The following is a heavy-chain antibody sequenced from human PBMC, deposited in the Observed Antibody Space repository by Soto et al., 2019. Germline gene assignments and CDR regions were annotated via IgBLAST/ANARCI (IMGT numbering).Heavy chain of an antibody. CDR2: VSGYNGYT. CDR1: GYTFTCHG. J-gene: IGHJ1*01. D-gene: IGHD3-10*01. V-gene: IGHV1-18*01. Sequence: QVQLVQSGAEVTKPGASGNVSCKASGYTFTCHGITWVRQAPGQGLEWMGWVSGYNGYTNYDQKFHGRVTMTTDTSTTTGYMELRSTTSADSALYYCPRYRGAKGYSWVQGTIVAVSS. CDR3: PRYRGAKGYS.